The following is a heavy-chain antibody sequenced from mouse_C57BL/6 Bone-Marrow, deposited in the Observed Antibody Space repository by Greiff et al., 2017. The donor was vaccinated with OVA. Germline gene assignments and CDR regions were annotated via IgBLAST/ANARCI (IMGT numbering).Heavy chain of an antibody. J-gene: IGHJ2*01. CDR2: MYPRSGNT. Sequence: VKLMESGAELARPGASVKLSCKASGYTFTSDGIRWVKQSTGQGLEWIGEMYPRSGNTYYNEKFKGKATLTADKFSSTAYMELRSLTSEDSAVYFCARRSGDYWGQGTTLTVSS. V-gene: IGHV1-81*01. D-gene: IGHD3-1*01. CDR3: ARRSGDY. CDR1: GYTFTSDG.